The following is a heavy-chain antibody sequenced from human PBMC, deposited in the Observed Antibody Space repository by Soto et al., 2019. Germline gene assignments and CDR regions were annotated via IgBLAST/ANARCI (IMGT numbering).Heavy chain of an antibody. D-gene: IGHD1-26*01. Sequence: EVQLLESGGGLVQPGGSLRLSCEASGFIFSNYAMSWVRQGPGKGLEWVSVIGGEAVSTNCADSVKGRCTVSRDNSKNTVYLQLDSLRDDDTAVYYCAKGSTSFNGIYDPFDIWGQGTMVTVSS. CDR3: AKGSTSFNGIYDPFDI. J-gene: IGHJ3*02. CDR2: IGGEAVST. CDR1: GFIFSNYA. V-gene: IGHV3-23*01.